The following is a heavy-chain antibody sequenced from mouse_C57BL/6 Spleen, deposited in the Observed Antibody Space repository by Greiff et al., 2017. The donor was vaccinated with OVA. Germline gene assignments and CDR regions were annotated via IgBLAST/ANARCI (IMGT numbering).Heavy chain of an antibody. CDR1: GFTFSSYA. CDR3: ARERGAIYYYGSPFDY. Sequence: DVKLVESGGGLVKPGGSLKLSCAASGFTFSSYAMSWVRQTPEKRLEWVATISDGGSYTYYPDNVKGRFTISRDNAKNNLYLQMSHLKSEDTAMYYCARERGAIYYYGSPFDYWGQGTTLTVSS. CDR2: ISDGGSYT. D-gene: IGHD1-1*01. J-gene: IGHJ2*01. V-gene: IGHV5-4*01.